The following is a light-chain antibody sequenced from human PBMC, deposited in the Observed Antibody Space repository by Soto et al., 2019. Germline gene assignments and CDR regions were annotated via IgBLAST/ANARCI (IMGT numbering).Light chain of an antibody. J-gene: IGLJ2*01. CDR1: SSNIGSNT. Sequence: QSVLTHPPSASGTPGQRVTISCSGSSSNIGSNTVNWHQQLPGTSPKFLIYTNDQRPSGVPDRFSGSKSGTSASLAISGLQSEDEAEYYCAAWDDSLNGVLFGGGGKLIV. CDR3: AAWDDSLNGVL. V-gene: IGLV1-44*01. CDR2: TND.